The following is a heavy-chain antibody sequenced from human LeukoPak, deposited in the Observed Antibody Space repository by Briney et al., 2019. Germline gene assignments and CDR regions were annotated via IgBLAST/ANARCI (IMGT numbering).Heavy chain of an antibody. CDR3: ARDDLLHRNWFDP. V-gene: IGHV3-48*01. CDR1: GFTFNSYS. J-gene: IGHJ5*02. CDR2: ISSSSSTI. D-gene: IGHD3-22*01. Sequence: GGSLRLSCAASGFTFNSYSMNWVRRAPGKGLEWVSYISSSSSTIYYADSVKGRFTISRDNAKNSLYLQMNSLRAEDTAVYYCARDDLLHRNWFDPWGQGTLVTVSS.